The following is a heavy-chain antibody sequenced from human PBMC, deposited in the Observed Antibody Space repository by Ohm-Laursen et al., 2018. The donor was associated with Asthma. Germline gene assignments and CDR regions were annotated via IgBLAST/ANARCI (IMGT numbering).Heavy chain of an antibody. D-gene: IGHD1-26*01. V-gene: IGHV3-48*01. CDR1: GFTFSSYA. Sequence: GSLRLSCTASGFTFSSYAMHWVRQAPGKGLEWVSYISSDDVTIYYADSVKGRFTISRDNAKHSLYLQMTSLRVEDTAVYYCAREWGGMDVWGPGATVTVSS. CDR2: ISSDDVTI. J-gene: IGHJ6*02. CDR3: AREWGGMDV.